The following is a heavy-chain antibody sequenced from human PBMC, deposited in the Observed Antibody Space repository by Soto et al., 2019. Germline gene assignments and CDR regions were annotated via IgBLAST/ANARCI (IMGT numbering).Heavy chain of an antibody. D-gene: IGHD2-2*01. V-gene: IGHV4-34*01. J-gene: IGHJ5*02. CDR2: INHSGST. CDR1: GGSFSGYY. CDR3: ARGGIVVVPAAILGWFDP. Sequence: QVQLQQWGAGLLKPSETLSLTCAVYGGSFSGYYWSWIRQPPGKGLEWIGEINHSGSTNYNPSLKSRVTRSVDTSKNQFSLKLSSVTAADTAVYYCARGGIVVVPAAILGWFDPWGQGTLVTVSS.